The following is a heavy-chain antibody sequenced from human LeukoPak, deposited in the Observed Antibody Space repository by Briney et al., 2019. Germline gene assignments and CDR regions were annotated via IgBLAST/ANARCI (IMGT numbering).Heavy chain of an antibody. CDR3: AREWIAVAGINPNWFDP. V-gene: IGHV4-39*07. J-gene: IGHJ5*02. CDR1: GGSISSSSYY. Sequence: SQTLSLTCTVSGGSISSSSYYWGWIRQPPGKGLEWIGSIYYSGSTYYNPSLKSRVTISVDTSKNQFSLKLSSVTAADTAVYYCAREWIAVAGINPNWFDPWGQGTLVTVSS. D-gene: IGHD6-19*01. CDR2: IYYSGST.